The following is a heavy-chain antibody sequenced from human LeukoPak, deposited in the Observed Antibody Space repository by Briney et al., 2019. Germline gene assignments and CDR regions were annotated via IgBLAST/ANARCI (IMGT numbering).Heavy chain of an antibody. V-gene: IGHV1-24*01. J-gene: IGHJ6*02. D-gene: IGHD3-10*01. Sequence: ASVKVSCKVSGYTLTELSMHWVRQAPGKGLEWMGGFDPEDGETIYAQKFQGRVTMTEDTSTDTAYMELSSLRSDDTAVYYCARGLPPYYYGSGSYPPYYGMDVWGQGTTVTVSS. CDR3: ARGLPPYYYGSGSYPPYYGMDV. CDR1: GYTLTELS. CDR2: FDPEDGET.